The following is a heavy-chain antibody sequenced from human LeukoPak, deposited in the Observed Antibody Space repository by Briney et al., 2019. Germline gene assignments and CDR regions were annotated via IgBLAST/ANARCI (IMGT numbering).Heavy chain of an antibody. CDR3: ASFGYSAYFDY. CDR2: INHGGRT. Sequence: SETLSLTCAVYGGSFSGYSWSWIRQFPGKGLEWIGEINHGGRTNYNPSLKSRVSIPVDMSKNQFSLRLNPVTVADTAVYYCASFGYSAYFDYWGQGTPIIVSS. V-gene: IGHV4-34*01. J-gene: IGHJ4*02. CDR1: GGSFSGYS. D-gene: IGHD5-24*01.